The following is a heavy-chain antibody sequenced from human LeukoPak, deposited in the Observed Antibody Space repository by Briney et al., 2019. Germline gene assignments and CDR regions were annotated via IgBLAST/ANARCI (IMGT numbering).Heavy chain of an antibody. V-gene: IGHV4-34*01. Sequence: PSETLSLTCAVYGGSFSGYYWSWIRQPPGKGLEWIGYIYHSGSTYYNPSLKSRVTISVDRSKNQFSLKLSSVTAADTAVYYCARGRYDFWSGYPYWYFDLWGRGTLVTVSS. J-gene: IGHJ2*01. CDR3: ARGRYDFWSGYPYWYFDL. D-gene: IGHD3-3*01. CDR1: GGSFSGYY. CDR2: IYHSGST.